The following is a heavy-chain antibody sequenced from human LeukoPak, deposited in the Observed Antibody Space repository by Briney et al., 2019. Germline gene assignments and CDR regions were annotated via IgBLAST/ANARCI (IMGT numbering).Heavy chain of an antibody. CDR1: GGSISSRSYY. V-gene: IGHV4-39*07. Sequence: SETLSLTCTGSGGSISSRSYYWGWIRRPPGKGLEWIGSIYYSGSTYYSPSLTSRVNISVDTSKNQFSLKLSSVTAADTAVYYCAREVASGSTRWFDRWGQGTLVTVSS. D-gene: IGHD1-26*01. J-gene: IGHJ5*02. CDR3: AREVASGSTRWFDR. CDR2: IYYSGST.